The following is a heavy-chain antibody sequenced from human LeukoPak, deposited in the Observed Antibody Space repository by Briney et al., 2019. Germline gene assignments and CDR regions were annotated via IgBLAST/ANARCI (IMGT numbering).Heavy chain of an antibody. Sequence: ASVKVSCKASGYTFTSYGISWVRQAPGQGLEWMGWISAYNGNTNYAQKLQGRVTMTTDTSTSTAYMELRSLRSDDTAVYYCARYTYRYCSGGSCYGGYFDYWGQGTLVTVSS. J-gene: IGHJ4*02. CDR1: GYTFTSYG. CDR2: ISAYNGNT. D-gene: IGHD2-15*01. CDR3: ARYTYRYCSGGSCYGGYFDY. V-gene: IGHV1-18*01.